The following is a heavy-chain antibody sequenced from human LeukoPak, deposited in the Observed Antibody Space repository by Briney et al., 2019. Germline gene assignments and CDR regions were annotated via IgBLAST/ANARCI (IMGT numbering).Heavy chain of an antibody. CDR3: ARYSSTMGANWFDP. Sequence: GGSLRLSCAASGFTFSSYSMNWVRQAPGKGPEWVSSITGSSSYIYYADSVKGRFTISRDNAKNSLYLQMNSLRAEDTAVYYCARYSSTMGANWFDPWGQGTLVTVSS. V-gene: IGHV3-21*01. J-gene: IGHJ5*02. CDR2: ITGSSSYI. CDR1: GFTFSSYS. D-gene: IGHD2-2*01.